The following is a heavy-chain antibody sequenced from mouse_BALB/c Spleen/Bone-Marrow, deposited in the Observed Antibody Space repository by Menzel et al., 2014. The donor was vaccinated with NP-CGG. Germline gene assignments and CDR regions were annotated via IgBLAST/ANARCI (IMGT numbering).Heavy chain of an antibody. D-gene: IGHD2-3*01. Sequence: QVQLKQSGAELVKPGASVRPSCKASGYSFXTYWIHWVKQRPGQGLEWIGEINPSNGRTNYNEKFKSKATLTVDKSSSTAYMQLSSLTSEDSAVYYCARYDGPAWFAYWGQGTLVTVSA. CDR2: INPSNGRT. J-gene: IGHJ3*01. V-gene: IGHV1S81*02. CDR3: ARYDGPAWFAY. CDR1: GYSFXTYW.